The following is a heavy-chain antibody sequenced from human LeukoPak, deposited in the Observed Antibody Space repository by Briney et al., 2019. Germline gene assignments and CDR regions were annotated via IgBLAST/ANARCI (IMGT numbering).Heavy chain of an antibody. CDR2: ISGSGGST. CDR3: ARDKYSSSSAPLDY. Sequence: GGSLRLSCAASGFTFSSYAMSWVRQAPGKGLEWVSAISGSGGSTYYADSVKGRFTISRDNAKNSLYLQMNSLRAEDTAVYYCARDKYSSSSAPLDYWGQGTLVTVSS. V-gene: IGHV3-23*01. CDR1: GFTFSSYA. J-gene: IGHJ4*02. D-gene: IGHD6-6*01.